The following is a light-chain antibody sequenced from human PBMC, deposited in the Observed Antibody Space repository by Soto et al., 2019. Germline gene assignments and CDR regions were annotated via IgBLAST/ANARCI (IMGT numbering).Light chain of an antibody. Sequence: QSALTQPASVSGSPGQLITISCTGTSSDVGNYNLVSWYQQHPGKAPKLMIYEDTKRPSGVSNRFSGSKSGNTASLTISGLQAEDEADYYCCSYAGSSAYFFGSGTKLTVL. CDR1: SSDVGNYNL. J-gene: IGLJ1*01. CDR2: EDT. CDR3: CSYAGSSAYF. V-gene: IGLV2-23*01.